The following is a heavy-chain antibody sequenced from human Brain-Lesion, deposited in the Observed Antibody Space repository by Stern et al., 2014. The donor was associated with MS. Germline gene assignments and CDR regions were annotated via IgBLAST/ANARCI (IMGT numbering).Heavy chain of an antibody. Sequence: QVQLVQSGPGLVKPSQTLSLSCTVSGGSISSGGYYWSWIRQPAGKGLEWIGRIFNSGSTSYNPSLKSRVTISIDTSKNPFSLRLTSMTAADTAVYYCARGRVVPGFQYYATDVWGQGTTVIVSS. J-gene: IGHJ6*02. CDR3: ARGRVVPGFQYYATDV. CDR1: GGSISSGGYY. V-gene: IGHV4-61*02. CDR2: IFNSGST. D-gene: IGHD2-2*01.